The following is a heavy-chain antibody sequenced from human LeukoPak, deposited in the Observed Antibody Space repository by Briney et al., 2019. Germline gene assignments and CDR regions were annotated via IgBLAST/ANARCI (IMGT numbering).Heavy chain of an antibody. J-gene: IGHJ4*02. CDR2: IYSGGST. D-gene: IGHD2-15*01. V-gene: IGHV3-53*01. CDR3: ARGGTFPIFDY. CDR1: GFTVSSNY. Sequence: GGSLRLSCAASGFTVSSNYMSWVRQAPGKGLEWVSVIYSGGSTYYADSVKGRFTISRDYSKNTLYLQMNSLRAEDTAVYYCARGGTFPIFDYWGQGTLVTVSS.